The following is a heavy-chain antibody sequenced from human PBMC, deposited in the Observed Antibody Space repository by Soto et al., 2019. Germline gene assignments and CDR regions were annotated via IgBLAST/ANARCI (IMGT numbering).Heavy chain of an antibody. Sequence: SETLSLTCAVYGGSFSGYCWSWIHQPPGKGLEWIGEINHSGSTNYNPSLKSRVTISVDTSKNQFSLKLSSVTAADTAVYYCARVLKTYYYGSGSYYMGGYYYYGMDVWGQGTTVTVPS. J-gene: IGHJ6*02. CDR1: GGSFSGYC. D-gene: IGHD3-10*01. CDR3: ARVLKTYYYGSGSYYMGGYYYYGMDV. V-gene: IGHV4-34*01. CDR2: INHSGST.